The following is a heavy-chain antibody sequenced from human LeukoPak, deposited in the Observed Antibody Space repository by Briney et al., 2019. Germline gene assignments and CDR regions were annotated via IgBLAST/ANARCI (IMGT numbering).Heavy chain of an antibody. CDR3: TRSVVAATRVIDY. CDR2: IYYSGST. J-gene: IGHJ4*02. V-gene: IGHV4-39*01. Sequence: SETLSLTCTVSGGSISSSSYYWGWIRQPPGKGLEWIGSIYYSGSTYYNPSLKSRVTISVDTSKNQFSLKLRSVTAADTAVYYCTRSVVAATRVIDYWGEGTLVTVSS. CDR1: GGSISSSSYY. D-gene: IGHD2-15*01.